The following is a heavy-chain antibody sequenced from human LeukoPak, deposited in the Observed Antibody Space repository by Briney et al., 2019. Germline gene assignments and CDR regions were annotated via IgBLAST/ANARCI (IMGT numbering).Heavy chain of an antibody. J-gene: IGHJ4*02. CDR2: FDPEDGET. V-gene: IGHV1-24*01. Sequence: ASVKVSCKVSGYTLTELSMHWVRQAPGKGLEWMGGFDPEDGETIYAQKFQGRVAMTRDTSTNTLYMELSSLRSEDTAVYYCARGRDIVVPAAMVDYWGQGTLVTVSS. CDR1: GYTLTELS. CDR3: ARGRDIVVPAAMVDY. D-gene: IGHD2-2*01.